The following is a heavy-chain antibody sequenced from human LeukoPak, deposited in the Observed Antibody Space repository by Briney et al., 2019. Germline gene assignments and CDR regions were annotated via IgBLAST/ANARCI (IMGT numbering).Heavy chain of an antibody. V-gene: IGHV4-61*02. CDR3: ARGVWFGVNYFDY. CDR2: IYTSGST. Sequence: SETLSLTCTVSGGSISSGSYCWSWIRQPAGKGLEWIGRIYTSGSTNYNPSLKSRVTISVDRSKNQFSLKLSSVTAADTAVYYCARGVWFGVNYFDYWGQGTLVTVSS. D-gene: IGHD3-10*01. J-gene: IGHJ4*02. CDR1: GGSISSGSYC.